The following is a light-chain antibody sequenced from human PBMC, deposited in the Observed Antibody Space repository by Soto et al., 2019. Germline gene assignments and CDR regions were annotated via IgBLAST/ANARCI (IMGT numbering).Light chain of an antibody. Sequence: QSALTQPPSVSGAPGQRVTISCTGSSANLGAAYNVDWYQQLPGTAPKLLIYGNNNRPSGVPARFSGSKSGTSASLAIAGLQAEDEGDYYCQSYYSSLSGYVFGTGTKVTVL. V-gene: IGLV1-40*01. CDR3: QSYYSSLSGYV. CDR1: SANLGAAYN. CDR2: GNN. J-gene: IGLJ1*01.